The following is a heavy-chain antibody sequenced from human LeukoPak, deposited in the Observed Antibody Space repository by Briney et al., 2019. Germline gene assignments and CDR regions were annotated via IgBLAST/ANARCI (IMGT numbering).Heavy chain of an antibody. Sequence: SETLSLTCTVSGGSISSYYWSWIRQPPGKGLEWIGYIYYSGSTNYNPSLKSRVTISVDTSKNQFSLKLSSVTAADTAVYYCAREIYGDPVTGSFDIWGQGTMVTVSS. CDR1: GGSISSYY. CDR2: IYYSGST. D-gene: IGHD4-17*01. J-gene: IGHJ3*02. CDR3: AREIYGDPVTGSFDI. V-gene: IGHV4-59*01.